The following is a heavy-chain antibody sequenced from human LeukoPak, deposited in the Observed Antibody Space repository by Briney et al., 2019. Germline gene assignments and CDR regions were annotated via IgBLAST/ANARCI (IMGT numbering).Heavy chain of an antibody. V-gene: IGHV3-48*04. CDR2: ISNTGDII. CDR3: AKDATAAVGTVYMDV. J-gene: IGHJ6*03. D-gene: IGHD6-13*01. CDR1: GFSFSNHS. Sequence: GGSLRLSCAASGFSFSNHSMNWVRQAPGKGLEWISHISNTGDIIHYADSVEGRFTISRDNAKNSLYLQMNSLRAEDTAVYYCAKDATAAVGTVYMDVWGKGTTVTISS.